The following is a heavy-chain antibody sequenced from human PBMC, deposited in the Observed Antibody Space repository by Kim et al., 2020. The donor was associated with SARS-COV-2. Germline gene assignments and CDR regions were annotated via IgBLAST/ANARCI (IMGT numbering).Heavy chain of an antibody. D-gene: IGHD3-10*01. CDR1: GFTFNSYV. CDR2: ISGGGTT. V-gene: IGHV3-23*01. CDR3: ARKYGSGTPYFDY. Sequence: GGSLRHSCAASGFTFNSYVMSWVRQAPGKGLEWVSSISGGGTTNYADSVKGRYTISRDNSKSTLYLQMNSLRAEDTAIYYCARKYGSGTPYFDYWGQGTL. J-gene: IGHJ4*02.